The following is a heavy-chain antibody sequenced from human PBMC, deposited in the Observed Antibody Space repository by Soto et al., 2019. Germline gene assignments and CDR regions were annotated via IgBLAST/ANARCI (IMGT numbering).Heavy chain of an antibody. CDR3: ARHRIAVAGPLDY. CDR2: IYYDGSV. Sequence: PSETLSLTCTVSGGAIRNSIYYWGWIRQPPGKGLEWIGTIYYDGSVAYSPSLKSPVTLLVDTSRNHFAVKINSVTAADTAVYFCARHRIAVAGPLDYWGQGTLVTVSS. CDR1: GGAIRNSIYY. J-gene: IGHJ4*02. V-gene: IGHV4-39*01. D-gene: IGHD6-19*01.